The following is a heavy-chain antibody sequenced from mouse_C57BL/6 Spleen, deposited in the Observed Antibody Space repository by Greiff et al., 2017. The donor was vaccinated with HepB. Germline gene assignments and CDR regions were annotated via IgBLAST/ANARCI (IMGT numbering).Heavy chain of an antibody. CDR1: GFTFSDYG. J-gene: IGHJ4*01. Sequence: EVKLMESGGGLVQPGGSLKLSCAASGFTFSDYGMAWVRQAPRKGPEWVAFISNLAYSIYYADTVTGRFTISRENAKNTLYLEMSSLRSEDTAMYYCARHGYLEDYAMDYWGQGTSVTVSS. CDR3: ARHGYLEDYAMDY. V-gene: IGHV5-15*01. CDR2: ISNLAYSI.